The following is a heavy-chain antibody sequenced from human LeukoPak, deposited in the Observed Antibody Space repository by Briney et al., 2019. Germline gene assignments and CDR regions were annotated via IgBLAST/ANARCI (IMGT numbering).Heavy chain of an antibody. J-gene: IGHJ3*02. CDR2: IYHSGST. D-gene: IGHD4-17*01. CDR3: ARPGQHSVTTSYAFDI. V-gene: IGHV4-38-2*01. CDR1: GYSISSGYY. Sequence: PSETLSLTCAVSGYSISSGYYWGWIRQPPGKGLEWIGSIYHSGSTYYNPSLKSRVTISVDTSKNEFPLKLSSVTAADTAVYYCARPGQHSVTTSYAFDIWGQRTMVTVSS.